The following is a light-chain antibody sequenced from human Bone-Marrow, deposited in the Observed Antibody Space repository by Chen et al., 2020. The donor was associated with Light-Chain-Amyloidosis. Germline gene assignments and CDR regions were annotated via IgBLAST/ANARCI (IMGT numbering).Light chain of an antibody. V-gene: IGKV4-1*01. CDR3: QQYYSTPYT. J-gene: IGKJ2*01. CDR1: QSVLYSSNNKNY. CDR2: WAS. Sequence: DIVMTQSPDSLAVSLGERATINCKSSQSVLYSSNNKNYLAWYQQKPGQPPKLLIYWASTRESGVPARFSGSGSGKDFTLTISSLQAEDVAVYYCQQYYSTPYTFGQGTKLEIK.